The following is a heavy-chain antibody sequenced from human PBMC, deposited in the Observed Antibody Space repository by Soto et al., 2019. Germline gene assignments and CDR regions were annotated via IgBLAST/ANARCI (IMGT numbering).Heavy chain of an antibody. CDR2: INHSGST. CDR3: ARATSVTMVRGVTVYNWFDP. D-gene: IGHD3-10*01. CDR1: GGTFSGYY. V-gene: IGHV4-34*01. Sequence: SETLSLTCAVYGGTFSGYYWSWIRQPPGKGLEWIGEINHSGSTNYNPSLKSRVTISVDTSKNQFSLKLSSVTAADTAVYYCARATSVTMVRGVTVYNWFDPWGQGTLVIVSS. J-gene: IGHJ5*02.